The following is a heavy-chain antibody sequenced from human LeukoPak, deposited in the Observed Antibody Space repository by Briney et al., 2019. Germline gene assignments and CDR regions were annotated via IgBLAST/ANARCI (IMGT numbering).Heavy chain of an antibody. CDR2: IKQDGSEK. CDR3: ASGPQASYYYYYYMDV. J-gene: IGHJ6*03. V-gene: IGHV3-7*01. Sequence: TGGSLRLSCAASGFTFSSYWMSWVRQAPGKGLEWVANIKQDGSEKYYVDSVKGRFTISRGNAKNLLYLQMNSLRAGDTAVYYCASGPQASYYYYYYMDVWGKGTTVTVSS. CDR1: GFTFSSYW.